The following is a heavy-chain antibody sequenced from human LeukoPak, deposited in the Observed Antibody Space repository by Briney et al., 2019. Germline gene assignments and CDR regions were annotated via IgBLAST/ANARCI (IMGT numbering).Heavy chain of an antibody. D-gene: IGHD3-22*01. Sequence: ASVKVSCKASGGTFSSYAISWVRQAPGQGLEWMGRIIPIFGIANYAQKFQGRVTITADKSTSTAYMELSSLRSEDTAVYYCARASSHYYDNSGSPGGYWGQGTLVTVSS. CDR3: ARASSHYYDNSGSPGGY. CDR1: GGTFSSYA. J-gene: IGHJ4*02. V-gene: IGHV1-69*04. CDR2: IIPIFGIA.